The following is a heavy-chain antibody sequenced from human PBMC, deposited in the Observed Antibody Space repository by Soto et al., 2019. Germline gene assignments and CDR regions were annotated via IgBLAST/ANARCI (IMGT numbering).Heavy chain of an antibody. CDR2: ISAYNGNT. CDR1: GYTFTSYG. D-gene: IGHD3-3*01. V-gene: IGHV1-18*01. CDR3: ARASIFGVVILDSY. Sequence: ASVKVSCKASGYTFTSYGISWVRQAPGQGLEWMGWISAYNGNTNYAQKLQGRVTMATDTSTSTAYMELRSLRSDDTAVYYCARASIFGVVILDSYWGQGTLVTVSS. J-gene: IGHJ4*02.